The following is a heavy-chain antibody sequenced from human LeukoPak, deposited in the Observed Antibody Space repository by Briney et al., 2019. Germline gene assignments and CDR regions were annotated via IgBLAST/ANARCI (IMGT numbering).Heavy chain of an antibody. J-gene: IGHJ4*02. CDR1: GFTFSSYG. CDR3: ARGGQLVAY. D-gene: IGHD6-6*01. CDR2: IRYDGSNK. V-gene: IGHV3-30*02. Sequence: PGGSLRLSCAASGFTFSSYGMHWVRQAPGKGLEWVAFIRYDGSNKYYADSVKGRFTISRENAKNSLFLQMNSLRAEDTAVYYCARGGQLVAYWGQGTLVTVSS.